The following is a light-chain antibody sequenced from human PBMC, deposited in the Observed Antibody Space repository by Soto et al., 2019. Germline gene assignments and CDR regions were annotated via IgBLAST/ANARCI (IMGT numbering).Light chain of an antibody. Sequence: DIQMTQSPSSLSASVGDRVTITCRASQSISSYLNWYQQKPWKAPKFLIYDASSLESGVPSRFSGSGSGTVFTLTISSLQPDFFATDYCQQYNGIITFGQGTRLEI. V-gene: IGKV1-5*01. CDR1: QSISSY. CDR3: QQYNGIIT. J-gene: IGKJ5*01. CDR2: DAS.